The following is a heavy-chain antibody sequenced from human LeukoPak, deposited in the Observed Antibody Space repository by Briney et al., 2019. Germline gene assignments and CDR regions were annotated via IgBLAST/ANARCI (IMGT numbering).Heavy chain of an antibody. CDR3: ARDFTYYDSSGPRGHYFDY. Sequence: PGRSLRLSCAASGFTFSSYAMHWVRQAPGKGLEWVAVISYDGSNKYYADSVKGRFTISRDNSKNTLYLQTNSLRAEDTAVYYCARDFTYYDSSGPRGHYFDYWGQGTLVTVSS. CDR2: ISYDGSNK. D-gene: IGHD3-22*01. V-gene: IGHV3-30*04. J-gene: IGHJ4*02. CDR1: GFTFSSYA.